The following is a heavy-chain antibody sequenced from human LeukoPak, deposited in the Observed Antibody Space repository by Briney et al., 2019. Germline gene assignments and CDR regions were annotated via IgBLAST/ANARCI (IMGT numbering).Heavy chain of an antibody. D-gene: IGHD2-2*01. J-gene: IGHJ4*02. Sequence: GGSLRLSCAASGFTFSSYAMHWVRQAPGKGLEWVAVISYDGSNKYYADSVKGRFTISRDNSKNTLYLQMNSLRAEDTAVYYCARGRYCSSISCRTELDYWGQGTLVTVSS. CDR1: GFTFSSYA. CDR2: ISYDGSNK. CDR3: ARGRYCSSISCRTELDY. V-gene: IGHV3-30*04.